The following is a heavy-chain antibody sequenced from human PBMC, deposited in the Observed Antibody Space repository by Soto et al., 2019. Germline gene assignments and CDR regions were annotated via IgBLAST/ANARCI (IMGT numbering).Heavy chain of an antibody. D-gene: IGHD6-13*01. CDR3: ARGLLDSSSSGIKTYYFDY. V-gene: IGHV4-34*01. Sequence: SETLSLTCAVYGGSFSGYYWSWIRQPPGKGLEWIGEINHSGSTNYNPSLKSRFTISVVTSKNQFSRKLSSVTAADTAVYYCARGLLDSSSSGIKTYYFDYWGQGTLVTVSS. J-gene: IGHJ4*02. CDR1: GGSFSGYY. CDR2: INHSGST.